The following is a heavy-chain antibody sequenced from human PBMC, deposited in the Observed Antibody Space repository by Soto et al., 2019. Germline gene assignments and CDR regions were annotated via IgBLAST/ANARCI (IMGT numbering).Heavy chain of an antibody. CDR2: ISAYNGNT. J-gene: IGHJ5*02. D-gene: IGHD3-22*01. CDR3: ARDQEGITMIVGGT. Sequence: QVQLVQSGAEVKKPGASVKVSCKASGDIVTSYGISWVRQAPGQGLEWMGWISAYNGNTNYAQKFQGRVTMTTDTSTSTAYMELRSLRSDDTAVYYGARDQEGITMIVGGTWGQGTLVTVYS. CDR1: GDIVTSYG. V-gene: IGHV1-18*01.